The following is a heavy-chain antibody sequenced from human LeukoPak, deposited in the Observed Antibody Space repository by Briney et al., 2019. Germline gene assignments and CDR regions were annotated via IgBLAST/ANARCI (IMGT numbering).Heavy chain of an antibody. CDR1: GFTFSSYG. V-gene: IGHV3-30*18. CDR2: ISYDGSNK. Sequence: GGYLRLSCAASGFTFSSYGMHWVRQAPGKGLEWVAVISYDGSNKYYADSVKGRFTISRDNSKNTLYLQMNSLRAEDTAVYYCAKVLYDYWGQGTLVTVSS. J-gene: IGHJ4*02. CDR3: AKVLYDY.